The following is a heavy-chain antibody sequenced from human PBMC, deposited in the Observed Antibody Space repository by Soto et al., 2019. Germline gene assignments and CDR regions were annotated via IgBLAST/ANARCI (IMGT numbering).Heavy chain of an antibody. Sequence: QAQLVQSGAEVKKSGASVRVSCKASGYTLTNYGVTWVRQAPGQGLEWLGRVTHYKADTNSAQNLQGRVTMATDTSTNTDYLELRSLRSDDTAVYFCATDGPSNSGNLYAFDIWGQGTMVTVSA. CDR3: ATDGPSNSGNLYAFDI. CDR2: VTHYKADT. CDR1: GYTLTNYG. V-gene: IGHV1-18*04. J-gene: IGHJ3*02. D-gene: IGHD5-12*01.